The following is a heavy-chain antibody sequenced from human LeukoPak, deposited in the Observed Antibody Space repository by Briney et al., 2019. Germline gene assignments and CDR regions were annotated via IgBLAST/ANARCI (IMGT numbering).Heavy chain of an antibody. CDR1: GFTFSSYA. CDR3: ARGLLPKYYDFWSGYYTPFDY. D-gene: IGHD3-3*01. CDR2: ISGSGGST. J-gene: IGHJ4*02. Sequence: PGGSLRLSCAASGFTFSSYAMSWVRQAPGKGLEWVSAISGSGGSTYYADSVKGRFTISRDNAKNSLYLQMNSLRAEDTAVYYCARGLLPKYYDFWSGYYTPFDYWGQGTLVTVSS. V-gene: IGHV3-23*01.